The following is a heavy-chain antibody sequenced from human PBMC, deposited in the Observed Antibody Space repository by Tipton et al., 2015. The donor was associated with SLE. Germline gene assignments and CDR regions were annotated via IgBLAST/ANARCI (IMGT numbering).Heavy chain of an antibody. J-gene: IGHJ4*02. CDR2: IYYSGST. CDR3: AKDIAVAALPIFDY. D-gene: IGHD6-19*01. CDR1: GGSISSSSYY. Sequence: TLSLTCTVSGGSISSSSYYWGWIRQPPGKGLEWIGSIYYSGSTYYNPSLKSRVTISVDTSKNQFSLKLSSVTAADTAVYYCAKDIAVAALPIFDYWGQGTLVTVSS. V-gene: IGHV4-39*07.